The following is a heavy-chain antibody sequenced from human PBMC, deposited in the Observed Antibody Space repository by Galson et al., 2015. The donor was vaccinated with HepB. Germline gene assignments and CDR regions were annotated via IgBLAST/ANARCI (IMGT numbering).Heavy chain of an antibody. Sequence: SLRLSCAASGFTFSSYSMNWVRQAPGEGLEWVSYISSSSSTIYYADSVKGRFTISRDNAKNSLYLQMNSLRDEDTAVYYCARDPLPTTVGSEDWGQGTLVTVSS. CDR1: GFTFSSYS. V-gene: IGHV3-48*02. CDR3: ARDPLPTTVGSED. J-gene: IGHJ4*02. D-gene: IGHD4-23*01. CDR2: ISSSSSTI.